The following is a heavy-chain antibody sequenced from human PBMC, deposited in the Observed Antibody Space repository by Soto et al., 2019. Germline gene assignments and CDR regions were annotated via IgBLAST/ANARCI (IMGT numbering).Heavy chain of an antibody. CDR2: INPNSGGT. CDR3: AREVLWFGEGLEFDP. Sequence: QVPLVQSGAEVKKPGASVKVSCKASGYTFTGYYMHWVRQAPGQGLEWMGWINPNSGGTNYAQKFQGWVTMTRDTSISTAYMELSRLRSDDTAVYYCAREVLWFGEGLEFDPWGQGTLVTVSS. J-gene: IGHJ5*02. CDR1: GYTFTGYY. D-gene: IGHD3-10*01. V-gene: IGHV1-2*04.